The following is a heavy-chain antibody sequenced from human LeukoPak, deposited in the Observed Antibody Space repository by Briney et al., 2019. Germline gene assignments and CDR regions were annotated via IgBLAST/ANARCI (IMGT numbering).Heavy chain of an antibody. J-gene: IGHJ4*02. Sequence: PSETLSLTCTVSGGSISSGGYYWSWIRQHPGKGLEWIGYIYYSGSNYYNPSLKSRFTISVDTSKNQFSLKLSSVTAADTAVYYCARDGAHYDFWSGSKIHYCDYWGQGTLVTVSS. CDR1: GGSISSGGYY. V-gene: IGHV4-31*03. D-gene: IGHD3-3*01. CDR3: ARDGAHYDFWSGSKIHYCDY. CDR2: IYYSGSN.